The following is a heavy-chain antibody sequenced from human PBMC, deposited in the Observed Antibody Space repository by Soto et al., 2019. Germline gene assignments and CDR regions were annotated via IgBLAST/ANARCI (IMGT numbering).Heavy chain of an antibody. V-gene: IGHV3-21*01. CDR3: AKGSGNYVPIDY. CDR1: GFTFSIYS. J-gene: IGHJ4*02. CDR2: ISSSSSSYI. D-gene: IGHD1-26*01. Sequence: PGGSLRLSCVASGFTFSIYSMNWVRQAPGKGLEWVSSISSSSSSYIYYADSVKGRFTISRDNAKNSLYLQMNSLRVEDTAVYYCAKGSGNYVPIDYWGQGTLVTVSS.